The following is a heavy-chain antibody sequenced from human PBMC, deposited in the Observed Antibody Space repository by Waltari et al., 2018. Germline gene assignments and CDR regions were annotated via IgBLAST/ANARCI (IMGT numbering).Heavy chain of an antibody. CDR2: IYHSGST. D-gene: IGHD6-6*01. V-gene: IGHV4-38-2*01. CDR1: GYSISSGYY. Sequence: QVQLQESGPGLVKPSETLSLTCAVSGYSISSGYYWGWIRQPPGRGLEWIGSIYHSGSTYYNPSIKSRVTISVDTSKNQFSLKLSSVTAADTAVYYCARSGSSSDTIYYYYGMDVWGQGTTVTVSS. CDR3: ARSGSSSDTIYYYYGMDV. J-gene: IGHJ6*02.